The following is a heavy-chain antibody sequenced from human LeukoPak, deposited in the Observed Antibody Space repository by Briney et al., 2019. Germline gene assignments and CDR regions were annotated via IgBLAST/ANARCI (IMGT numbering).Heavy chain of an antibody. CDR3: AKGEGSGSYYYYYGMDV. V-gene: IGHV3-7*05. CDR1: GFTFSSYW. D-gene: IGHD3-10*01. CDR2: IKQDGSEK. Sequence: GGSLRLSCAASGFTFSSYWMSWVRQAPGKGLEWVANIKQDGSEKYYVDSVKGRFTISRDNAKNSLYLQVNSLRAEDTAVYYCAKGEGSGSYYYYYGMDVWGQGTTVTVSS. J-gene: IGHJ6*02.